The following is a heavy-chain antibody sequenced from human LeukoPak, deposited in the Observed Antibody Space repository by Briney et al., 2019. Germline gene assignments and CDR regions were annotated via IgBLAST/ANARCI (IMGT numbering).Heavy chain of an antibody. V-gene: IGHV1-3*01. CDR3: ARVGVAGTTYVFDH. CDR2: INAGNGNT. Sequence: ASVKVSCKASGYTFTSYAMHWVRQAPGQRLEWMGWINAGNGNTKYSQKFQGRVTITRDTSASTAYMELSSLRSEDTAVYYCARVGVAGTTYVFDHWGQGTLVTVSS. D-gene: IGHD3-3*01. CDR1: GYTFTSYA. J-gene: IGHJ4*02.